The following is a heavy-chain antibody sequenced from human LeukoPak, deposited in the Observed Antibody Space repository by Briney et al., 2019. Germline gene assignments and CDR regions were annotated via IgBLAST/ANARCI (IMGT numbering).Heavy chain of an antibody. CDR3: ARGNYDDSYAYGGDFDS. CDR2: MSNSGST. V-gene: IGHV4-59*01. J-gene: IGHJ4*02. Sequence: PSETLSLTCSVPGGSISSFYWNWIRQPPGKGLEWIGYMSNSGSTNYNPSLKSRLTISVDTSKNHLSLRLSSVTAADTAVYYCARGNYDDSYAYGGDFDSWGQGTLVTVSS. D-gene: IGHD3-16*01. CDR1: GGSISSFY.